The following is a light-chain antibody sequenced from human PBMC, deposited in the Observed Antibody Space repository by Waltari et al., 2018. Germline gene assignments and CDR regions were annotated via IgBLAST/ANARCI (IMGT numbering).Light chain of an antibody. J-gene: IGLJ1*01. CDR1: SSAVGAYKY. V-gene: IGLV2-11*01. CDR3: CSYAGDSSYV. Sequence: QSALTQPRSVSGSPGQSVTISCPGTSSAVGAYKYVPWYQHHPGKAPKLILFDVTNRPSGVPDRFSGSKSGDTASLTISGLEASDESDYFCCSYAGDSSYVFGTGTTVSVL. CDR2: DVT.